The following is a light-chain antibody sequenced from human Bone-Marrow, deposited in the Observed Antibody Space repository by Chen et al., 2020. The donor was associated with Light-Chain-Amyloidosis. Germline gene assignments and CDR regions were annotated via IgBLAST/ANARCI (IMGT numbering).Light chain of an antibody. CDR2: GSS. V-gene: IGKV3-20*01. CDR3: QQYGTSPLT. CDR1: QTISSNY. Sequence: EIVLTQSPGTLSLSPGEGANLSCRASQTISSNYLTWYQQKFGQAPRLLIYGSSSRATGIPDRFTGSGYGTDFSLNINRLEPEDYAMYYCQQYGTSPLTFGGGTKVEIK. J-gene: IGKJ4*01.